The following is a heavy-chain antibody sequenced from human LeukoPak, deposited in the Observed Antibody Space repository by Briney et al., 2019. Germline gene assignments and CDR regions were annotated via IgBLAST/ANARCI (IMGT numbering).Heavy chain of an antibody. CDR1: GFTFSSYC. Sequence: AGSLRLSCAVSGFTFSSYCMSWVRQAPGKGLEWVANIKQDGSEKYYVDSVKGRFTISRDNDKNSLYMQMNRPRAEDTAVYYWASMDSSASYWGQGTLLTVSS. CDR2: IKQDGSEK. V-gene: IGHV3-7*01. CDR3: ASMDSSASY. J-gene: IGHJ4*02. D-gene: IGHD6-6*01.